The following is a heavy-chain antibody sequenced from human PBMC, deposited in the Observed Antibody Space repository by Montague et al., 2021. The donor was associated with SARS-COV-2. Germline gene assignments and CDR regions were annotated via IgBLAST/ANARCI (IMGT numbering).Heavy chain of an antibody. CDR2: INHSGST. J-gene: IGHJ4*02. Sequence: SETLSLTCAVYGGSFSGYYWNWIRQPPGKGREWIGEINHSGSTNYNPSLKSRVTMSVDTSKNQFSLKLSSVTAADTAVYYCARGARQGYGFRLGSFDSWGQGTLVTVSS. CDR3: ARGARQGYGFRLGSFDS. CDR1: GGSFSGYY. V-gene: IGHV4-34*01. D-gene: IGHD3-10*01.